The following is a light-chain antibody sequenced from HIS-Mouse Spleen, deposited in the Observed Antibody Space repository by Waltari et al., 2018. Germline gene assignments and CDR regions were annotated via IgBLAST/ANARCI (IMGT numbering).Light chain of an antibody. CDR2: EGS. J-gene: IGLJ2*01. CDR3: CSYAGSSTFEV. V-gene: IGLV2-23*03. Sequence: QSALTQPASVSGSPGQSITISCTGTSSDVGSYNLFSWYQQHPGKAPKLIIYEGSKRPSGVSNRCSGSKSGNTASLTISGLQAEDEADYYCCSYAGSSTFEVFGGGTKLTVL. CDR1: SSDVGSYNL.